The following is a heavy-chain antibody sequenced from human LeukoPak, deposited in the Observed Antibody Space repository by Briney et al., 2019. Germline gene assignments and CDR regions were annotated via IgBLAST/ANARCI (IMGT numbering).Heavy chain of an antibody. D-gene: IGHD3-9*01. CDR2: IYPGDSDT. J-gene: IGHJ3*02. V-gene: IGHV5-51*01. Sequence: GESLKISCKGSGYSFTSYWIGWVRQMPGKGLEWMGIIYPGDSDTRYSPSFQGQVTISADKSISTAYLQWSSLKASDTAMYYCGSGFYDFLTGLTPPLFDIGGQGKMVPVSS. CDR1: GYSFTSYW. CDR3: GSGFYDFLTGLTPPLFDI.